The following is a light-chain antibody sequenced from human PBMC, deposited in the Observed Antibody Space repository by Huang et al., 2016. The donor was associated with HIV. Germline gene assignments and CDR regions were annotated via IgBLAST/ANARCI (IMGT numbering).Light chain of an antibody. CDR3: QQYYSPPLT. Sequence: DIQMTQSPSSLSASIGDSVTITCRASQGISSSLAWYQQKPGKAPNLLLYAASRLESGVPSRCIGSGSRTAYTLSISSLQPEDFATYFCQQYYSPPLTFGQGTKVEMK. CDR2: AAS. V-gene: IGKV1-NL1*01. J-gene: IGKJ2*01. CDR1: QGISSS.